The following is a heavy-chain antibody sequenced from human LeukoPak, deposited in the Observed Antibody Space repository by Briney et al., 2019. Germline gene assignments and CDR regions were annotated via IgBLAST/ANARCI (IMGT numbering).Heavy chain of an antibody. CDR3: ARYYGDSGSQYYFDY. Sequence: GGSLRLSCAASGYTFIDAWMSWVRQAPGKGLEWVGRIKSKTDGGTTDYAAPVKGRFTISRDDSKNTLYLQMNSLKIEDTAVHYCARYYGDSGSQYYFDYWGQGTLVTVSS. CDR2: IKSKTDGGTT. CDR1: GYTFIDAW. J-gene: IGHJ4*02. D-gene: IGHD3-22*01. V-gene: IGHV3-15*01.